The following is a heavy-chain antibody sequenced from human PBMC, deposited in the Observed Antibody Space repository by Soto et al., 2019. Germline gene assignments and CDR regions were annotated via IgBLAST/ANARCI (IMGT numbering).Heavy chain of an antibody. CDR1: GYTFTSYA. CDR3: ARDRALPFDYGDYEFDY. Sequence: ASVKVSCKASGYTFTSYAMHWVRQAPGQRLEWMGWINAGNGNTKYSQKFQGRVTITRDTSASTAYMELSSLRSEDTAVYYCARDRALPFDYGDYEFDYWGQGTLVTV. D-gene: IGHD4-17*01. J-gene: IGHJ4*02. V-gene: IGHV1-3*01. CDR2: INAGNGNT.